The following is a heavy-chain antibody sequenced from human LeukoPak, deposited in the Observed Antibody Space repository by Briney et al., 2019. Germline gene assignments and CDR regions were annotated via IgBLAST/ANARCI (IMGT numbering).Heavy chain of an antibody. J-gene: IGHJ6*02. CDR2: IWYDGSNK. CDR1: GFTFSSYG. D-gene: IGHD1-14*01. Sequence: GRSLRLSCAASGFTFSSYGMHWVRQAPGKGLEWVAVIWYDGSNKYYADSVKGRFTISRDNSKNTLYLQMNSLRAEDTAVYYCASNLYYYYGMDVWGQGTTVTVSS. CDR3: ASNLYYYYGMDV. V-gene: IGHV3-33*01.